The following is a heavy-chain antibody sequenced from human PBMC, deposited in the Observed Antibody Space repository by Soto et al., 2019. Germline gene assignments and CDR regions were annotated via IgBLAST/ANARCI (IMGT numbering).Heavy chain of an antibody. CDR1: GFTFSSYW. V-gene: IGHV3-7*01. CDR3: ARDRTYYYDSSGRH. D-gene: IGHD3-22*01. CDR2: IKQDGSEK. Sequence: GGSLRLSCAASGFTFSSYWMSWVRQAPGKGLEWVANIKQDGSEKYYVDSVKGRFTISRDNAKNSLYLQMNSLRAEDTAVYYCARDRTYYYDSSGRHWGQGTLVTVS. J-gene: IGHJ4*02.